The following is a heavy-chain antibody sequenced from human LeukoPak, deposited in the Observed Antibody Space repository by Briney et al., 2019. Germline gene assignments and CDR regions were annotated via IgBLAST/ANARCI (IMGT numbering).Heavy chain of an antibody. CDR1: GGSISSSSDY. V-gene: IGHV4-39*07. Sequence: PSETLSLTCTVSGGSISSSSDYWGWIRQPPGKGLEWIGSIYYSGSTYYNPSLKSRVTISVDTSKNQFSLKLSSVTAADTAVYYCAREVVEMATILAFDIWGQGTMVTVSS. CDR2: IYYSGST. CDR3: AREVVEMATILAFDI. J-gene: IGHJ3*02. D-gene: IGHD5-24*01.